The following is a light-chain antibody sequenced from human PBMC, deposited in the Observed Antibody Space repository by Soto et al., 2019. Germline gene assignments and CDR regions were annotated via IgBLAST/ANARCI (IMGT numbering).Light chain of an antibody. CDR2: EVT. J-gene: IGLJ3*02. CDR3: SSYAGGNNLV. V-gene: IGLV2-8*01. Sequence: SALTQPPSASGSPGQSVTISCTGTSSDIGAYNYVSWYQQHPGKVPRLMIYEVTKRPSGVPDRFSGSQSGNTASLTVSGLQAEDEADYYCSSYAGGNNLVFGGGTKLTVL. CDR1: SSDIGAYNY.